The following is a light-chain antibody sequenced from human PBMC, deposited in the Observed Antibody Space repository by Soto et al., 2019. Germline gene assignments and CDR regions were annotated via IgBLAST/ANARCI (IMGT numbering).Light chain of an antibody. CDR2: GAS. CDR3: HQYGSSPFT. J-gene: IGKJ3*01. CDR1: QSVSANY. Sequence: PGERATLSCRANQSVSANYLAWYQQKPGQAPRLLIYGASSRATGIPDRFSGSGSGTDLTLTISRLEPEDFAVFYCHQYGSSPFTFGPGTKVDIK. V-gene: IGKV3-20*01.